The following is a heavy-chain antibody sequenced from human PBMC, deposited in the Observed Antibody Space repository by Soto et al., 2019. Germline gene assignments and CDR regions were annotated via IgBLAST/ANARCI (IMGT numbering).Heavy chain of an antibody. CDR1: GYTFTSYG. J-gene: IGHJ6*02. CDR3: ARDPGTGYSYGTDGFYYYYGMDV. Sequence: ASVKVSCKXSGYTFTSYGISWVRQAPGQGLEWMGWISAYNGNTNYAQKLQGRVTMTTDTSTSTAYMELRSLRSDDTAVYYCARDPGTGYSYGTDGFYYYYGMDVWGQGTTVTVSS. CDR2: ISAYNGNT. V-gene: IGHV1-18*01. D-gene: IGHD5-18*01.